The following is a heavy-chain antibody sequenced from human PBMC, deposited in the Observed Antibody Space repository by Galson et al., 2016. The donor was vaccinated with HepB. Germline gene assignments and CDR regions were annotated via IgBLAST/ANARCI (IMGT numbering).Heavy chain of an antibody. CDR3: ARDAMGRGSGSYSAFDY. Sequence: AITSAGDKQYYTDSVRGRFTISRDNSNNMMYLQMNSLRPEDTSVYYCARDAMGRGSGSYSAFDYWGQGTLVAVSS. CDR2: ITSAGDKQ. D-gene: IGHD1-26*01. J-gene: IGHJ4*02. V-gene: IGHV3-30*10.